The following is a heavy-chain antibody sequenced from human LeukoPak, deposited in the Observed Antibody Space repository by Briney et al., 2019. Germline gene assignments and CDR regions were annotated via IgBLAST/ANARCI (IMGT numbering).Heavy chain of an antibody. CDR2: IYYSGST. J-gene: IGHJ4*02. CDR3: ARVAYTAMAPFDY. Sequence: SQTLSLTCTVSGGSISSGDYYWSWIRQPPGKGLEWIGYIYYSGSTYYNPSLKSRVTISVDTSKNQFSLKLSSVTAADTAVYYRARVAYTAMAPFDYWGQGTLVTVSS. CDR1: GGSISSGDYY. D-gene: IGHD5-18*01. V-gene: IGHV4-30-4*01.